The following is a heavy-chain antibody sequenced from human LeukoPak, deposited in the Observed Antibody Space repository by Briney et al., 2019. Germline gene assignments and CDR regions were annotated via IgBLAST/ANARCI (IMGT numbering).Heavy chain of an antibody. CDR2: INPNSGGT. D-gene: IGHD3-3*01. Sequence: ASVKVSCKASGYTFTGYYMHWVRQAPGQGLEWMGRINPNSGGTNYAQKFQGRVTMTRDTSISTAYMELSRLRSDDTAVCYCARVALEWLLYDDAFDIWGQGTMVTVSS. CDR1: GYTFTGYY. V-gene: IGHV1-2*06. J-gene: IGHJ3*02. CDR3: ARVALEWLLYDDAFDI.